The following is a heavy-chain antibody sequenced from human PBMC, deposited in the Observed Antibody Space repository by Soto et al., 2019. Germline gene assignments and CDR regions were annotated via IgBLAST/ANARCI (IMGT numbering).Heavy chain of an antibody. Sequence: ASVPVSCEASRDTFTGYNMQWVRQSSEPGLEWMGWMNPINGATGSARRFQGRVSMTRNTATNTAYLELTSLRSDDTAVYYCGRGPSPRAPAGGTPYYYAMDVWGQGTTVTVSS. V-gene: IGHV1-8*02. CDR1: RDTFTGYN. D-gene: IGHD6-13*01. J-gene: IGHJ6*02. CDR3: GRGPSPRAPAGGTPYYYAMDV. CDR2: MNPINGAT.